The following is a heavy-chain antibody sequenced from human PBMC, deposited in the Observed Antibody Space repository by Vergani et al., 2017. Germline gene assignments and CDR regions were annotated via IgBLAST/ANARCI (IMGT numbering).Heavy chain of an antibody. D-gene: IGHD3-10*01. J-gene: IGHJ6*03. CDR1: GGSISSYY. Sequence: QVQLQESGPGLVKPSETLSLTCTVSGGSISSYYWSWIRQPPGKGLEWIGYIYYSGRTNYNLSLKSRVTISVDTSKNQFSLKLSSVTAADTAVYYCAREARITMVRESYYYYYYMDVWGKGTTVTVSS. V-gene: IGHV4-59*01. CDR3: AREARITMVRESYYYYYYMDV. CDR2: IYYSGRT.